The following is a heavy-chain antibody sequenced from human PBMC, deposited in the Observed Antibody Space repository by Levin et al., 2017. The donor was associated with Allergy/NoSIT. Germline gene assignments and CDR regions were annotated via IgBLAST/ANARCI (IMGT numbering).Heavy chain of an antibody. CDR3: ARTDIVVVVAATPGYFQH. Sequence: PRASVKVSCKASGYTFTSYGISWVRQAPGQGLEWMGWISAYNGNTNYAQKLQGRVTMTTDTSTSTAYMELRSLRSDDTAVYYCARTDIVVVVAATPGYFQHWGQGTLVTVSS. D-gene: IGHD2-15*01. V-gene: IGHV1-18*01. CDR2: ISAYNGNT. CDR1: GYTFTSYG. J-gene: IGHJ1*01.